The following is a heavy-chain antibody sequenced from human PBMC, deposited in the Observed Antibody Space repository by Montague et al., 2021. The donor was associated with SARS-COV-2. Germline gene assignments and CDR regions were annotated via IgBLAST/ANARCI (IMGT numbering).Heavy chain of an antibody. Sequence: SETLSLTCTVSGGSISSNYWSWIRQPPGQGLELIGIMYYSCSTNSNYYLKLRVSISVDTSTNQFSLWLSLVTAAATAAYYCARQRKATVVTDLLFDYWGQGTLVTVSS. CDR2: MYYSCST. CDR1: GGSISSNY. J-gene: IGHJ4*02. V-gene: IGHV4-59*08. D-gene: IGHD4-23*01. CDR3: ARQRKATVVTDLLFDY.